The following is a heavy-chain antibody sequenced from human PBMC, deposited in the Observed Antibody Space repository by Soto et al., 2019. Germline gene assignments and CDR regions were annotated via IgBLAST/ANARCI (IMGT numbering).Heavy chain of an antibody. CDR1: GGSISSSSYY. J-gene: IGHJ5*01. CDR2: FYYSRNN. D-gene: IGHD3-22*01. Sequence: SETLSLTCTVSGGSISSSSYYWGWIRQPPGMGLEWIGSFYYSRNNYYNPAIKSRVTISEDTSKNQFSLKMSSGTAADAAVYYCARDWVKLVVCYYGFDLWGQGTLVTVSS. CDR3: ARDWVKLVVCYYGFDL. V-gene: IGHV4-39*07.